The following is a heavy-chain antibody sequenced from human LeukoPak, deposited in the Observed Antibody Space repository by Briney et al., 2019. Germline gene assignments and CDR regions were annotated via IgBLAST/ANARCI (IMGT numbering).Heavy chain of an antibody. J-gene: IGHJ4*02. CDR2: INHSGST. CDR3: ARGVRWHYYDSSGYPDY. D-gene: IGHD3-22*01. V-gene: IGHV4-34*01. Sequence: PSETLSLTCAVYGGSSSGYYWSWIRQPPGKGLEWIGEINHSGSTNYNPSLKSRVTISVDTSKNQFSLKLSSVTAADTAVYYCARGVRWHYYDSSGYPDYWGQGTLVTVSS. CDR1: GGSSSGYY.